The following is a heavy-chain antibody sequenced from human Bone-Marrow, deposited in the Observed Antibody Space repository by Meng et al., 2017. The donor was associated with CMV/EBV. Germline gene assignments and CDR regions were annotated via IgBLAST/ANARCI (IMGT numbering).Heavy chain of an antibody. D-gene: IGHD3-16*01. CDR2: ISTSSSYI. J-gene: IGHJ4*02. CDR1: GFTFSPYS. V-gene: IGHV3-21*06. Sequence: GESLKISCVGSGFTFSPYSMNWVRQAPGEGLEWVSSISTSSSYIHYADSVTGRFTISRDNAKNTLYLQMNSLRAEDTAVYYCGSQEGGYWGQGTLVTVSS. CDR3: GSQEGGY.